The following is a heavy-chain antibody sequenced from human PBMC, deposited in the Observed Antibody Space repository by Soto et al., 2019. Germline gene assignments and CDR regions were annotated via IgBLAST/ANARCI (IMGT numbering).Heavy chain of an antibody. J-gene: IGHJ6*03. D-gene: IGHD6-13*01. CDR3: VRDEFGYSSSFGRAYYSYYMVV. V-gene: IGHV4-39*02. CDR1: GGSISSSNYY. CDR2: IYYSGST. Sequence: TSETLSLTCTVPGGSISSSNYYWGWIRQPPGKGLEWIGSIYYSGSTYYNPSLKSRVTISVDTSKNQFSLKLSSVTAADTAVYYCVRDEFGYSSSFGRAYYSYYMVVWGKGTTVTVSS.